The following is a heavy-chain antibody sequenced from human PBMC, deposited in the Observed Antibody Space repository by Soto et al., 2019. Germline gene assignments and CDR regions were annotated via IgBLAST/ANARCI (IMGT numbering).Heavy chain of an antibody. D-gene: IGHD2-2*01. J-gene: IGHJ3*02. V-gene: IGHV1-58*01. CDR2: IVVGSGNT. CDR3: AADGGGLLPAAIPHAFDI. Sequence: SVKVSCKASGFTFTSSAVQWVRQARGQRLEWIGWIVVGSGNTNYAQKFQERVTITRDMSTSTAYMELSSLRSEDTAVYYCAADGGGLLPAAIPHAFDIWGQGTMVTVSS. CDR1: GFTFTSSA.